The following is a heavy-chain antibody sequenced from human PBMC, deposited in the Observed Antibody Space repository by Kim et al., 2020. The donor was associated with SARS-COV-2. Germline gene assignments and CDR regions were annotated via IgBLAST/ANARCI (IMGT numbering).Heavy chain of an antibody. CDR2: MNPNSGNT. J-gene: IGHJ6*02. Sequence: ASVKVSCKASGYTFTSYDINWVRQATGQGLEWMGWMNPNSGNTGYAQKFQGRVTMTRNTSISTAYMELSSLRSEDTAVYYCARGRLYCSSTSCYSYYYGMDVWGQGTTVTVCS. V-gene: IGHV1-8*01. D-gene: IGHD2-2*02. CDR3: ARGRLYCSSTSCYSYYYGMDV. CDR1: GYTFTSYD.